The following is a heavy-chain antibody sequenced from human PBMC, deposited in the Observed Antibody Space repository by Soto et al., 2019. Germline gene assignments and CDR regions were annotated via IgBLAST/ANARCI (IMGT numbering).Heavy chain of an antibody. D-gene: IGHD3-10*01. CDR2: IYYSGST. CDR1: GGSVSSGSYY. Sequence: QVQLQESGPGLVKPSETLSLTCTVSGGSVSSGSYYWCWIRQPPGKGLEWIGYIYYSGSTNYNPSLKSRVTISVDTSKNQFSLKLSSVTAADTAVYYCASFGELNNWFDPWGQGTLVTVSS. V-gene: IGHV4-61*01. J-gene: IGHJ5*02. CDR3: ASFGELNNWFDP.